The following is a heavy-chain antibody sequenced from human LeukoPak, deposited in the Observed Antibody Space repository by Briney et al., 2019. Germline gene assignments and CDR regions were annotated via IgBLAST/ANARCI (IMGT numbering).Heavy chain of an antibody. CDR3: ARYGDAYTPNY. V-gene: IGHV4-38-2*01. CDR2: IYHSGST. D-gene: IGHD5-24*01. J-gene: IGHJ4*02. Sequence: SETLSLTCAVSGYSISSGYYWGWIRQPPGKDLEWIGTIYHSGSTSYNPSLKSRVTISVDTSKNQFFLKLSSVTAADTAVYYCARYGDAYTPNYWGQGTLVTVSS. CDR1: GYSISSGYY.